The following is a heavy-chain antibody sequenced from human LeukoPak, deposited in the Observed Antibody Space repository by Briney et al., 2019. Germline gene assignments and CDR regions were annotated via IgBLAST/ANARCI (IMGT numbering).Heavy chain of an antibody. J-gene: IGHJ4*02. CDR3: ARSHYYYDSSGYYWDY. D-gene: IGHD3-22*01. V-gene: IGHV1-69*13. CDR2: IIPIFGTA. CDR1: GGTFSSYA. Sequence: ASVKVSCKASGGTFSSYAISWVRQAPGQGLEWMGGIIPIFGTANYAQKFQGRVTITADESTSTAYMELSSLRSEDTAVYYCARSHYYYDSSGYYWDYWGQGTLVTVSS.